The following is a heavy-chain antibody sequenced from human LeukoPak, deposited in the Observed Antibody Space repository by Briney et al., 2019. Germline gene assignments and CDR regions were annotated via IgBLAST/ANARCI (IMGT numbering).Heavy chain of an antibody. Sequence: GASVKVSCKASGFTFTSYGISWVRQAPGQGLEWMGWISVYNGNTNYAQKLQGRVTMTTDTSTSTAYMELRRLRSDDTAVYYCARGPANSIYSSSSPVDYWGQGTLVTVSS. V-gene: IGHV1-18*01. D-gene: IGHD6-6*01. CDR3: ARGPANSIYSSSSPVDY. J-gene: IGHJ4*02. CDR1: GFTFTSYG. CDR2: ISVYNGNT.